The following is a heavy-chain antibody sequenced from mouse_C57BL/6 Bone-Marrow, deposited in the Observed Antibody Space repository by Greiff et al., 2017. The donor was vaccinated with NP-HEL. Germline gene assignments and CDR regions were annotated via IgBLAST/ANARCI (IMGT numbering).Heavy chain of an antibody. CDR3: AREDDGYYVGDYAMDY. Sequence: EVKLEESEGGLVQPGSSMKLSCTASGFTFSDYYMAWVRQVPEKGLEWVANINYDGSSTYYLDSLKSRFIISRDNAKNILYLQMSSLKSEDTATYYCAREDDGYYVGDYAMDYWGQGTSVTVSS. CDR2: INYDGSST. CDR1: GFTFSDYY. D-gene: IGHD2-3*01. V-gene: IGHV5-16*01. J-gene: IGHJ4*01.